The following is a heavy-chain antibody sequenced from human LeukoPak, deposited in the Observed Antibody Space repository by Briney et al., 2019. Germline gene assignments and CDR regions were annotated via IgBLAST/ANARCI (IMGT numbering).Heavy chain of an antibody. CDR3: AKAIVSDDAFDI. CDR2: ISWNSGSI. J-gene: IGHJ3*02. D-gene: IGHD2-2*01. CDR1: GFTFDDYA. Sequence: PGGSLRLSCAASGFTFDDYAMHWVRQAPGKGLEWVSGISWNSGSIGYADSVKGRFTISRDNAKNSLYLQMNSLRAEDTALYYCAKAIVSDDAFDIWGQGTMVTVSS. V-gene: IGHV3-9*01.